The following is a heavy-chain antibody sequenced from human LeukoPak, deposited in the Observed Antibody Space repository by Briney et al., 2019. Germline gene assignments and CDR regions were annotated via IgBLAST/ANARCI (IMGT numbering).Heavy chain of an antibody. CDR3: ARVGWQWLVTGIDY. D-gene: IGHD6-19*01. CDR2: INHSGST. J-gene: IGHJ4*02. Sequence: SETLSLTCAVYGGSFSGYYWSWIRQPPGKGLEWIGEINHSGSTNYNPSLKSRVTISVDTSKNQFSLKLSSVTAADTAVYYCARVGWQWLVTGIDYWGQGTLVTVSS. CDR1: GGSFSGYY. V-gene: IGHV4-34*01.